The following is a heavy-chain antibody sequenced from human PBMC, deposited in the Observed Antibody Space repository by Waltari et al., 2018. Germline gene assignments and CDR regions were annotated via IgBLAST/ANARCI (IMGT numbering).Heavy chain of an antibody. J-gene: IGHJ3*01. V-gene: IGHV4-39*01. CDR1: VVSITTNRHY. CDR2: ISYNGAT. D-gene: IGHD5-12*01. CDR3: ATYIGASLGTAAFDV. Sequence: QLQLQESGPGLVKPSETLSLTCSVSVVSITTNRHYWGWIRQPPGQGLEGIGTISYNGATYSSPSLRSRVTIFRDTSKKQLSLKLGSVTAADTAFYYCATYIGASLGTAAFDVWGQGTMVTVSS.